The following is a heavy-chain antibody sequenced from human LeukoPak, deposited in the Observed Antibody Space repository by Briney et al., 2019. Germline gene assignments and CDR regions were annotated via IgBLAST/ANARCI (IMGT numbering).Heavy chain of an antibody. CDR2: IYYSGST. Sequence: SETLSLTCAVSGGSMSYYYWSWIRQPPGKGLQWIGYIYYSGSTNYSPSLRSRVSMSVETSENQFSLKLSAVTAADTAVYYCARQSHLDSGGYQDAFDIWGQGTMVTVSS. V-gene: IGHV4-59*01. CDR1: GGSMSYYY. CDR3: ARQSHLDSGGYQDAFDI. J-gene: IGHJ3*02. D-gene: IGHD3-22*01.